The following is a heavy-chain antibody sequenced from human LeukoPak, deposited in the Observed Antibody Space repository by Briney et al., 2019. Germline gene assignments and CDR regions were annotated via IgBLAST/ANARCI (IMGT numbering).Heavy chain of an antibody. V-gene: IGHV4-39*01. CDR3: ARRGRVEYSSASYAFDI. Sequence: SETLSLTCTVSGGSISSSSYYWGWIRQPPGKGLEWIGSIYYSGSTYYNPSLKSRVTISVDTSKNQFSLKLSSVTAADTAVYYCARRGRVEYSSASYAFDIWGQGTMVTVSS. CDR2: IYYSGST. J-gene: IGHJ3*02. D-gene: IGHD6-6*01. CDR1: GGSISSSSYY.